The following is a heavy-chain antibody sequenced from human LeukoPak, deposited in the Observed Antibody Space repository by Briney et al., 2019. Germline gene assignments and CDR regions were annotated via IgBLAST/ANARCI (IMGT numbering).Heavy chain of an antibody. CDR2: ISWNSDNI. D-gene: IGHD5-18*01. CDR1: GFTFNDYA. Sequence: GRSLRLSCAASGFTFNDYAMHWVRQAPGKGLEWVSGISWNSDNIGYADSVKGRFTISRDNAKNSLYLQMNSLSTEDTALYYCAKTIVRDSYGSFLGDYGMDVWGQGTTVTVS. CDR3: AKTIVRDSYGSFLGDYGMDV. J-gene: IGHJ6*02. V-gene: IGHV3-9*01.